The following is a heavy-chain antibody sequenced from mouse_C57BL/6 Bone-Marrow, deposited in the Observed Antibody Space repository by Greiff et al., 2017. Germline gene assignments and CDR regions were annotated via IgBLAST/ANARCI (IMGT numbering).Heavy chain of an antibody. CDR3: ARDYYYGSADY. V-gene: IGHV5-4*01. J-gene: IGHJ2*01. CDR1: GFTFSSYA. CDR2: ISDGGSYT. D-gene: IGHD1-1*01. Sequence: EVQGVESEGGLVKPGGSLKLSCAASGFTFSSYAMSWVRQTPEKRLEWVATISDGGSYTYYPDNVKGRFTISRDNAKNNLYLQMSHLKSEDTAMYYCARDYYYGSADYWGQGTTLTVSS.